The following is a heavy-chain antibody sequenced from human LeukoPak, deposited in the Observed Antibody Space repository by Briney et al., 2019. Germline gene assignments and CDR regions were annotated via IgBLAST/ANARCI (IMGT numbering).Heavy chain of an antibody. D-gene: IGHD2-15*01. J-gene: IGHJ4*02. CDR1: GFTVSSNY. Sequence: GGSLRLSCAASGFTVSSNYMSWVRQAPGKGLEWVSVIYSGGSRYYADSVKGRFTISRDNSKDTLYLQMNSLRAEDTAVYYCARSGCCSGGSCHGDYWGQGTLVTVSS. CDR2: IYSGGSR. V-gene: IGHV3-66*01. CDR3: ARSGCCSGGSCHGDY.